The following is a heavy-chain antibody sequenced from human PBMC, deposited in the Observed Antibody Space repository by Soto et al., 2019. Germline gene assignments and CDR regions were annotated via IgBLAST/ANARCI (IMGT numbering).Heavy chain of an antibody. CDR3: ARAHAGYDSSGYPRMDV. D-gene: IGHD3-22*01. J-gene: IGHJ6*02. CDR2: IIPIFGTA. CDR1: GGTFSNYA. V-gene: IGHV1-69*13. Sequence: ASVKVSCKASGGTFSNYAISWVRQAPGQGLEWMGGIIPIFGTANYAQKFQGRVTITADESTSTAYMELSSLRSEDTAAYYCARAHAGYDSSGYPRMDVWGQGTTVTVSS.